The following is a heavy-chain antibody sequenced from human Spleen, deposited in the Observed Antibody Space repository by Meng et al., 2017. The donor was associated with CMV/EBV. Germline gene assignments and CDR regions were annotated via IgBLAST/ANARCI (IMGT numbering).Heavy chain of an antibody. V-gene: IGHV3-11*04. J-gene: IGHJ6*02. CDR2: ISSSGSTI. D-gene: IGHD3-22*01. Sequence: GESLKISCAASGFTFSDYYMSWIRQAPGKGLEWVSYISSSGSTIYYADSVKGRFTISRDNAKNSLYLQMNSLRAEDTAVYYCAREGATMIVGDYGMDVWGQGTTVTVSS. CDR3: AREGATMIVGDYGMDV. CDR1: GFTFSDYY.